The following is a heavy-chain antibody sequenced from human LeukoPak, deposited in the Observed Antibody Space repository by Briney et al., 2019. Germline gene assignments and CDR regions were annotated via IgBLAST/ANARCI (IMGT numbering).Heavy chain of an antibody. D-gene: IGHD3-3*01. CDR1: GCTFTSYG. CDR2: ISAYNGNT. V-gene: IGHV1-18*01. Sequence: ASVKVSCKASGCTFTSYGISWVRQAPGQGLEWMGWISAYNGNTNYAQKLQGRVTMTTDTSTSTAYMELRSLRSDDTAVYYCARDKQTYDSDWDYFDYWGQGTLVTVSS. CDR3: ARDKQTYDSDWDYFDY. J-gene: IGHJ4*02.